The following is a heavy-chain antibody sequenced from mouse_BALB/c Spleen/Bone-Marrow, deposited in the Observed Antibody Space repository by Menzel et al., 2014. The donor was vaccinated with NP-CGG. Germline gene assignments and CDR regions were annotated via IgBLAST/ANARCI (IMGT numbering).Heavy chain of an antibody. CDR3: ASYRYAWYFDV. CDR2: IDPANGNT. J-gene: IGHJ1*01. V-gene: IGHV14-3*02. Sequence: EVKVEESGAELVKPGASVKLSCTASGFNIKDTYMHWVKQRPEQGLEWIGRIDPANGNTKYDLKFQGKATITADTSSNTAYLQLSSLTSEDTAVYYCASYRYAWYFDVWGAGTTVTVSS. CDR1: GFNIKDTY. D-gene: IGHD2-14*01.